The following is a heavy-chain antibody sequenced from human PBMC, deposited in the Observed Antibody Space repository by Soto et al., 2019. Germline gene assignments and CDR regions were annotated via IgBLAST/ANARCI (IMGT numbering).Heavy chain of an antibody. D-gene: IGHD6-19*01. CDR3: TRRYSSGWYWFDP. CDR1: GFSFGDSA. Sequence: GGSLRLSCTASGFSFGDSAMSWFRQAPGKGLEWVGFIRSKAYSGTTEYAASVRGRFTISRDDSKSIAYLQMNSLKTEDTAVYYCTRRYSSGWYWFDPWGQGTRVTVSS. V-gene: IGHV3-49*03. J-gene: IGHJ5*02. CDR2: IRSKAYSGTT.